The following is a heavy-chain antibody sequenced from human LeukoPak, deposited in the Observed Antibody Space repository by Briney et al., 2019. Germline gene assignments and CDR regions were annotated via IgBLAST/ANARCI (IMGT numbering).Heavy chain of an antibody. J-gene: IGHJ5*02. CDR3: ARDPHGVPYYYDSSGYYQGMWFDP. Sequence: ASVKVSCKASGGTFSSYATSWVRQAPGQGLEWMGGIIPIFGTANYAQKFQGRVTITADESTSTAYMELSSLRSEDTAVYYCARDPHGVPYYYDSSGYYQGMWFDPWGQGTLVTVSS. CDR1: GGTFSSYA. V-gene: IGHV1-69*13. CDR2: IIPIFGTA. D-gene: IGHD3-22*01.